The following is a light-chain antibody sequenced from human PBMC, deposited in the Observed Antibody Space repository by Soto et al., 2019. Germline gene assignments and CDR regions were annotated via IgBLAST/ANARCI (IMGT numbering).Light chain of an antibody. J-gene: IGKJ1*01. Sequence: DIQMTQSPSTLSASVGDGVTITCRASQSISNWLAWYQQKPGKAPKLLIHRASSLQSGVPSRFSGSGSGTDFTLTISSLQPDDFAMYYCQQYNPYSRTFGQGTKVDI. CDR1: QSISNW. V-gene: IGKV1-5*03. CDR3: QQYNPYSRT. CDR2: RAS.